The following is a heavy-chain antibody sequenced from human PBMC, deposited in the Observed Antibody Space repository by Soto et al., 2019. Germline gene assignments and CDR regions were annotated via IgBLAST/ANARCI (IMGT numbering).Heavy chain of an antibody. D-gene: IGHD2-2*01. J-gene: IGHJ6*02. Sequence: PGESLKISCKGSGYSFTSYWIGWVRQMPGKGLEWMGIIYPGDSDTRYSPSFQGQVTISADKSISTAYLQWSSLKASDTAMYYCARHGIVVVPAASGRTGYYYYGMDVWGQGTTVTVSS. V-gene: IGHV5-51*01. CDR3: ARHGIVVVPAASGRTGYYYYGMDV. CDR1: GYSFTSYW. CDR2: IYPGDSDT.